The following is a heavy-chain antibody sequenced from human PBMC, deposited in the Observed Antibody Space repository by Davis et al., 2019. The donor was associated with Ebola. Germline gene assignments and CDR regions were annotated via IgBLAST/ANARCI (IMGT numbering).Heavy chain of an antibody. CDR2: ISGSGGST. CDR1: GFTFSSYA. J-gene: IGHJ6*02. V-gene: IGHV3-23*01. Sequence: GESLKISCAASGFTFSSYAMSWVRQAPGKGLEWVSAISGSGGSTYYADSVKGRFTISRDNSKNTLYLQINSLRAEDTAVYYCAKGDYYDSSGYSYYYYYYGMDVWGQGTTVTVSS. D-gene: IGHD3-22*01. CDR3: AKGDYYDSSGYSYYYYYYGMDV.